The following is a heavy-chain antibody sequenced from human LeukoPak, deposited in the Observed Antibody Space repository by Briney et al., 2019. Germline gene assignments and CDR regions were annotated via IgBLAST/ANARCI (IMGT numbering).Heavy chain of an antibody. CDR2: ISGSGGTT. V-gene: IGHV3-23*01. Sequence: GGSLRLSCAASGFTFSSYAMSWVRQAPGKGLEWVSAISGSGGTTYYADSVKGRFTISRDNSKNTLYVQMNSLRAEDTAVYYCAKVGYDYVWGTYRYTDFDYWGQGTLVTVSS. CDR1: GFTFSSYA. J-gene: IGHJ4*02. D-gene: IGHD3-16*02. CDR3: AKVGYDYVWGTYRYTDFDY.